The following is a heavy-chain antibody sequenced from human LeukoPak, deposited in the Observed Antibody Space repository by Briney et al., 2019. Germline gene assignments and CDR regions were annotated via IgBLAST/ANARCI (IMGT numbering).Heavy chain of an antibody. CDR3: ARLPLGYCSSTSCYTERDY. CDR1: GGSISSGSYY. Sequence: SETLSLTCTVSGGSISSGSYYWSWIRQPAGKGLEWIGRIYTRGSTNYNPSLKSRVTISVDTSKNQFSLKLSSVTAADTAVYYCARLPLGYCSSTSCYTERDYWGQGTLVTVSS. D-gene: IGHD2-2*02. J-gene: IGHJ4*02. V-gene: IGHV4-61*02. CDR2: IYTRGST.